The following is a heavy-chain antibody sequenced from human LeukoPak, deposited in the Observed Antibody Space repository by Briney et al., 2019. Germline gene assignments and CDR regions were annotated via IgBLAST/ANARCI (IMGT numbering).Heavy chain of an antibody. V-gene: IGHV4-34*01. CDR1: GGSFSGYY. CDR2: INHSGST. J-gene: IGHJ4*02. D-gene: IGHD4-23*01. Sequence: SETLSLTCAVYGGSFSGYYWSWIRQPPGKGLEWIGEINHSGSTGYNPSLKSRVTISVDTSKNQFSLKLSSVTAADTAVYYCARRRATVVIGLYYFDYWGQGTLVTVSS. CDR3: ARRRATVVIGLYYFDY.